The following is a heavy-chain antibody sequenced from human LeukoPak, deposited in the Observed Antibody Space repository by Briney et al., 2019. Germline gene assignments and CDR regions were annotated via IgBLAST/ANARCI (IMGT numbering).Heavy chain of an antibody. CDR3: ASSRRYCSSTSCYTLRDY. D-gene: IGHD2-2*02. J-gene: IGHJ4*02. CDR1: GGSISSSSYY. V-gene: IGHV4-39*01. CDR2: IYYSGST. Sequence: PSETLSLTCTVSGGSISSSSYYWGWIRQPPGKGLEWIGSIYYSGSTYYNPCLKSRVTISVDTSKNQFSLKLSSVTAADTAVYYCASSRRYCSSTSCYTLRDYWGQGTLVTVSS.